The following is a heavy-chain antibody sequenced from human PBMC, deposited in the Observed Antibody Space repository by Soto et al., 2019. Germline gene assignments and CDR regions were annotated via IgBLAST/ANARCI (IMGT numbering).Heavy chain of an antibody. Sequence: EVQLLESGGGLVQPGGSLRLSCAASGFTFSTYAMSWVRPAPGKGLEWVSGLSGSGESTYYADSVKGRFTISRDNSTKTLYLRMNSLRAEDTATYYCTKEGYTGSDGCRWFGPGGQGSLFTVSS. V-gene: IGHV3-23*01. CDR1: GFTFSTYA. D-gene: IGHD5-12*01. J-gene: IGHJ5*02. CDR2: LSGSGEST. CDR3: TKEGYTGSDGCRWFGP.